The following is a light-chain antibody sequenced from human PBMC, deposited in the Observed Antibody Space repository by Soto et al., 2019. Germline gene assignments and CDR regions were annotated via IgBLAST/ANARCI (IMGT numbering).Light chain of an antibody. V-gene: IGLV2-18*02. Sequence: QSALTQPPSVSGSPGQSVTISCTGTSSDVDIYNRVSWYQQPPGTAPKLILHEVRNRPSGVPDRFSGSKSGNTASLTISGLQAEDEAHYYCGSYASATLIFGGGTKVTVL. J-gene: IGLJ2*01. CDR1: SSDVDIYNR. CDR2: EVR. CDR3: GSYASATLI.